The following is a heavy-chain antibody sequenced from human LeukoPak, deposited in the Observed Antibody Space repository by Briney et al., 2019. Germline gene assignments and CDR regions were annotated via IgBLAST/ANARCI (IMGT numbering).Heavy chain of an antibody. V-gene: IGHV3-23*01. Sequence: GGSLRLSCAASGFTFSSYAISWVRRAPGKGLEWVSAISGSGGSTYYADSVKGRFPISRDNSKNTLYLTLYMRRAEDTAVYYCAQASLITIFGVVNLFDYWGQGTLVSVSS. CDR1: GFTFSSYA. J-gene: IGHJ4*02. CDR3: AQASLITIFGVVNLFDY. CDR2: ISGSGGST. D-gene: IGHD3-3*01.